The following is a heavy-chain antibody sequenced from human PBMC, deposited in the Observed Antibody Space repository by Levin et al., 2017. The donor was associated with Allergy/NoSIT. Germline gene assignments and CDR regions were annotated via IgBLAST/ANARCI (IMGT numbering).Heavy chain of an antibody. D-gene: IGHD3-10*01. CDR2: INHSGST. J-gene: IGHJ5*02. Sequence: SETLSLTCAVYGGSFSGYYWSWIRQLPGKGLEWIGEINHSGSTNYNPSLKSRVTISVDTSKNKFSLKLRPVTAADTAVNYGAGDRRYYGSDRGWFDPWGQGPLVTVSS. V-gene: IGHV4-34*01. CDR1: GGSFSGYY. CDR3: AGDRRYYGSDRGWFDP.